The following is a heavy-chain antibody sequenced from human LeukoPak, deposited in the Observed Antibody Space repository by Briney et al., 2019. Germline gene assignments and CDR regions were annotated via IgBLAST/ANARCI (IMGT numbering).Heavy chain of an antibody. CDR2: IYYSGNT. CDR3: ARQGGGNRNGMDV. CDR1: DGSISSYY. Sequence: SETLSLTCTVSDGSISSYYWSWVRQPPGKGLEWIGYIYYSGNTNYNPSLKSRVTISVDTSKKQFSLNLSSVTAADTAVYYCARQGGGNRNGMDVWGQGTTVTVSS. V-gene: IGHV4-59*08. J-gene: IGHJ6*02. D-gene: IGHD4-23*01.